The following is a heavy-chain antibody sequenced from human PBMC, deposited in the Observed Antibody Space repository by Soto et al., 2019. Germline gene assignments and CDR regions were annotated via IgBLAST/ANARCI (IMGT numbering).Heavy chain of an antibody. CDR2: INQSGST. J-gene: IGHJ4*02. V-gene: IGHV4-34*01. D-gene: IGHD2-15*01. CDR1: GESFSGYS. CDR3: ATLISDY. Sequence: QVQLQQWGAGLLKPSETLSLTCAVYGESFSGYSWSWIRQPPGMGPEWLGEINQSGSTNYNPSLKSRVTISLDTSKNQFSLRLSSVTAADSAIYYCATLISDYWGQGTLVIVSS.